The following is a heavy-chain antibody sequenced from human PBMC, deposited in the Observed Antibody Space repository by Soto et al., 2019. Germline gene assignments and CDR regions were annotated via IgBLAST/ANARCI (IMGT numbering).Heavy chain of an antibody. CDR1: GFTFSNFW. V-gene: IGHV3-7*05. CDR3: ATGGKYHVS. Sequence: RGSLRLSCAASGFTFSNFWMSWVRQVPGKGLEWVANINQDGSEKYYVDSVKGRFTISRDNAKNSLYLQMNSLRAEDTAIYYCATGGKYHVSWGEGTLVT. J-gene: IGHJ5*02. CDR2: INQDGSEK. D-gene: IGHD2-2*01.